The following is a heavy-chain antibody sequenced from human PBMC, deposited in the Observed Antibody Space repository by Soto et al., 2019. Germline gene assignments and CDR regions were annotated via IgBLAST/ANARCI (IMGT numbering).Heavy chain of an antibody. CDR1: GGSISSSSPY. J-gene: IGHJ5*02. V-gene: IGHV4-39*01. CDR2: MYYSGST. Sequence: SETLSLTCTVSGGSISSSSPYWGWIRQPPGKGLEWIATMYYSGSTYYNPSLRGRVTISVDTSRNQFSLKLRSVTAADTAVYYCARHVSDGYNYVWFDPWGQGTLVTVSS. D-gene: IGHD5-12*01. CDR3: ARHVSDGYNYVWFDP.